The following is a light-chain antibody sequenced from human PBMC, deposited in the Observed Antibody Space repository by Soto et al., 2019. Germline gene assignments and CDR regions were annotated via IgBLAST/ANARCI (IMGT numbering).Light chain of an antibody. CDR1: RTINTY. Sequence: DVRMTLSPSSLSASDGDTITITCRASRTINTYLNWFQQKPGEPPRLLIYGASTLHDGVPSRFSGSGSGADFTLTISGLQPEDFASYHCQQTYSDISFGGGTKV. CDR3: QQTYSDIS. J-gene: IGKJ4*01. CDR2: GAS. V-gene: IGKV1-39*01.